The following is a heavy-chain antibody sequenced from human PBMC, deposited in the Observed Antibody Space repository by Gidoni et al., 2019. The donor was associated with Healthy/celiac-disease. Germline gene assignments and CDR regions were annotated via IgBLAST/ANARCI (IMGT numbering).Heavy chain of an antibody. CDR1: GGSFSGYY. Sequence: QVQLQQWGAGLLKPSETLSLTCAVYGGSFSGYYWSWSRQPPGKGLEWIGEINHSGSTNYNPSLKSRVTISVDTSKTQFSLKLSSVTAADTAVYYCARGPLRSKPRCYFDYWGQGTLVTVSS. V-gene: IGHV4-34*01. D-gene: IGHD4-17*01. J-gene: IGHJ4*02. CDR3: ARGPLRSKPRCYFDY. CDR2: INHSGST.